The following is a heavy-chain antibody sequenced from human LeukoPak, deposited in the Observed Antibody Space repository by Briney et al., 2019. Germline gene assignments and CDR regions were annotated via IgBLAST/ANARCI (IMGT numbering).Heavy chain of an antibody. CDR2: ISWNSGSI. Sequence: GRSLRLSCAASGFTFDDYAMHWVRQAPGKGLEWVSGISWNSGSIGYADSVKGRFTISRDNSKNTLYLQMNSLRAEDTAVYYCAKEGGYGELSSYFDYWGQGTLVTVSS. J-gene: IGHJ4*02. D-gene: IGHD3-16*02. CDR1: GFTFDDYA. CDR3: AKEGGYGELSSYFDY. V-gene: IGHV3-9*01.